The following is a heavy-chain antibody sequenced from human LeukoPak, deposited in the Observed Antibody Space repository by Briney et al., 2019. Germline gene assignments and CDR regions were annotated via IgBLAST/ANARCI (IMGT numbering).Heavy chain of an antibody. V-gene: IGHV1-46*01. D-gene: IGHD3-10*01. CDR1: GYTFTNYY. CDR2: INPSGGST. CDR3: ARVDAEGSGVKYFDY. J-gene: IGHJ4*02. Sequence: ASVKVSCKASGYTFTNYYMHWVRQAPGQGLEWMGIINPSGGSTSYAQKFQGRVTMTRGTSTSTVYKELSSLRSEDTAVYFCARVDAEGSGVKYFDYWGQGTLVTVSS.